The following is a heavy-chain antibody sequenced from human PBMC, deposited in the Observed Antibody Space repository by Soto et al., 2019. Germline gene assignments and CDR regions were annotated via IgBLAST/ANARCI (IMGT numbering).Heavy chain of an antibody. CDR1: GGTFSSYA. CDR2: IIPIIGTA. CDR3: ESGGGTVVIPRCYFDL. J-gene: IGHJ2*01. Sequence: QVQLVQSGAEVKKPGSSVKVSCKASGGTFSSYAISWVRQAPGQGLEWMGGIIPIIGTANYAQKFQGRVTITADESTSTADMELRSLSAEDTAVYYCESGGGTVVIPRCYFDLWGRGTLVTVSS. V-gene: IGHV1-69*01. D-gene: IGHD2-21*01.